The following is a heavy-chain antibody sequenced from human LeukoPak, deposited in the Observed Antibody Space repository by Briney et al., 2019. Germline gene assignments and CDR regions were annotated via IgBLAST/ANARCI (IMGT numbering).Heavy chain of an antibody. J-gene: IGHJ1*01. CDR3: ARDNIAASGVKYFQL. D-gene: IGHD6-13*01. V-gene: IGHV1-69*05. Sequence: SVKVPCEASGGTLSRYGIGWVRQAPGQGLEWMGGIIPKFGSTNYAQKFQDRLTLTTDESTSTAYLELSNLRSEDTAVYFCARDNIAASGVKYFQLWGPGTLVTISS. CDR2: IIPKFGST. CDR1: GGTLSRYG.